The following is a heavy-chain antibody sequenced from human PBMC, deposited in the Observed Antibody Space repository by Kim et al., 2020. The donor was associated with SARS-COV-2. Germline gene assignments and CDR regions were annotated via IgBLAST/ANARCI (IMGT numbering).Heavy chain of an antibody. CDR2: INSDGSYT. V-gene: IGHV3-74*01. D-gene: IGHD3-10*01. CDR1: GFTFSSYW. CDR3: ARAAYGSGSYYRGYGMDV. J-gene: IGHJ6*02. Sequence: GGSLRLSCAASGFTFSSYWMHWVRQAPGKGLVWVSRINSDGSYTSYADSVKGRATIFRDYAKNTLYLQMNSLRAEDSAVYYCARAAYGSGSYYRGYGMDVWGQETTVTVSS.